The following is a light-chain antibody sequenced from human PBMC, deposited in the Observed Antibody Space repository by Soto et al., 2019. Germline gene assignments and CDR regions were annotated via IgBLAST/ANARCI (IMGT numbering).Light chain of an antibody. CDR3: QQYTNWPPIT. Sequence: IGVTQSPATLSVSPGERVTLSCRASQSVSTNVAWYQHKAGQAPRLLIYGASTRATGVPPRFSGSGSGTEFIFTISSLQSEDFAVYYCQQYTNWPPITFGQGTRLEIK. CDR1: QSVSTN. CDR2: GAS. V-gene: IGKV3-15*01. J-gene: IGKJ5*01.